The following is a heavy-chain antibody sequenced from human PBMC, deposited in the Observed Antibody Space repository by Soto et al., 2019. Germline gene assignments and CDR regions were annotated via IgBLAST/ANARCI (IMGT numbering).Heavy chain of an antibody. V-gene: IGHV3-23*01. Sequence: GGSLRLSCAASGFTFSSYAMSWVRQAPGKGLEWVSAISGSGGSTYHADSVKGRFTISRDNSKNTLYLQMNSLRAEDTAVYYCAKGRSDPYYFDYWGQGTLVTVSS. CDR3: AKGRSDPYYFDY. CDR1: GFTFSSYA. CDR2: ISGSGGST. J-gene: IGHJ4*02. D-gene: IGHD6-19*01.